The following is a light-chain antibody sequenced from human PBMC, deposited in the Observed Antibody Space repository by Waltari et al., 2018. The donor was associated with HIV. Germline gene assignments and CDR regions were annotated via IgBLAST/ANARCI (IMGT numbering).Light chain of an antibody. J-gene: IGLJ3*02. CDR1: TSNVGSNP. Sequence: QSFLTQPPSASGTPGRRVVISCSGNTSNVGSNPVNWYRQVPGTAPKLLMFSNNQRPPGVTDRFSGSKSGTSASLAIKGLQSEDEADYYCAARDDSLNVWVFGGGTKLTVL. V-gene: IGLV1-44*01. CDR2: SNN. CDR3: AARDDSLNVWV.